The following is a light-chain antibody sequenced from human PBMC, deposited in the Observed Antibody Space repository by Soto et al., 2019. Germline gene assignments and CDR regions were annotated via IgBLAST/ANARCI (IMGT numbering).Light chain of an antibody. CDR3: QKYNSFPLFT. J-gene: IGKJ3*01. CDR1: QGISNY. Sequence: DIQMTQSPSSLSASVGDRVTITCRASQGISNYLAWYQQKPGKVPKLLIYAASTLQSGVPSRFSGSGSGTDFTLTIRSLQPEDVGTDFCQKYNSFPLFTFGPGTEVDIK. CDR2: AAS. V-gene: IGKV1-27*01.